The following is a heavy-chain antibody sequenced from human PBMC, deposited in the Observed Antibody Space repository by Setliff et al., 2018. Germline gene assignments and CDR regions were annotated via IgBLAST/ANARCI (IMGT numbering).Heavy chain of an antibody. CDR1: GVSITSHY. J-gene: IGHJ3*02. V-gene: IGHV4-59*11. Sequence: KPSETLSLTCTVSGVSITSHYWSWIRQPPGRALEWIGYIHHSGSTNYNPSLKSRVTLSMDTSRNHFSLNLTSLTAADTALYHCARDNIGPDALDIWGQGTMVTVSS. CDR2: IHHSGST. CDR3: ARDNIGPDALDI.